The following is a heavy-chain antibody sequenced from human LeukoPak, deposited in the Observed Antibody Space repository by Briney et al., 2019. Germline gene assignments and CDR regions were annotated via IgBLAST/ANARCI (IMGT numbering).Heavy chain of an antibody. J-gene: IGHJ4*02. D-gene: IGHD6-13*01. CDR3: ARGPRAAADDY. CDR1: GYTFINYA. CDR2: INAGNGNT. Sequence: ASVKVSCKASGYTFINYAINWGRQAPGQGPEWIGWINAGNGNTRYSQKFQGRVTITRDTSASTAYMELSSLTSEDTGIYYCARGPRAAADDYWGQGTLVTVSS. V-gene: IGHV1-3*01.